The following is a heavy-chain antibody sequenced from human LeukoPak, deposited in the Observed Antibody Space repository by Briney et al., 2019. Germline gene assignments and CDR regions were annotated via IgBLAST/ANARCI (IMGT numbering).Heavy chain of an antibody. D-gene: IGHD6-6*01. V-gene: IGHV3-23*01. CDR3: ARIGYRSSSFDY. CDR1: GFTFSSYA. Sequence: GGSLRLSCAASGFTFSSYAMSWVRQAPGKGLEWVSAISGSGGSTYYADSVKGRFTISRDNAKNSQYLQINSLRAEDTAIYYCARIGYRSSSFDYWGQGTLVTVSS. CDR2: ISGSGGST. J-gene: IGHJ4*02.